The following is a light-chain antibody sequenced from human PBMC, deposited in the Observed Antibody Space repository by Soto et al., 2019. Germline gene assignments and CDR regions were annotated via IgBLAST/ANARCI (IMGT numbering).Light chain of an antibody. Sequence: DIVMTQSPLSLPVTPGEPASISCRSSQSLLHSNGYNYLYWYLQKPGQSPQLLIYLGSNRASGVPDRFRCSGSGTDFTLKISRVEAEDVGVYYCMQALQSPLTFGGGTKVEIK. CDR2: LGS. CDR3: MQALQSPLT. J-gene: IGKJ4*01. CDR1: QSLLHSNGYNY. V-gene: IGKV2-28*01.